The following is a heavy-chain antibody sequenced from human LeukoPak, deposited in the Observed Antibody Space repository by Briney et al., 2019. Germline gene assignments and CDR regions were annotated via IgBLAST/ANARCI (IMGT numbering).Heavy chain of an antibody. CDR2: TYYSGST. D-gene: IGHD3-16*02. V-gene: IGHV4-39*01. J-gene: IGHJ4*02. CDR3: ARTGHYDYVWGSYHIDY. Sequence: SETLSLTCTVSGGSISSSSYYWGWIRQPPGKGLEWIGSTYYSGSTYYNPSLKSRVTISVDTSKNQFSLKLSSVTAADTAVYYCARTGHYDYVWGSYHIDYWGQGTLVTVSS. CDR1: GGSISSSSYY.